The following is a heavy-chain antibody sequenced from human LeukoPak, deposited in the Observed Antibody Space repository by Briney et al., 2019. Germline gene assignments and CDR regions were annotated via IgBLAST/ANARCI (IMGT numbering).Heavy chain of an antibody. D-gene: IGHD3-9*01. CDR2: ISTYNGNT. CDR1: GYTFTSYG. J-gene: IGHJ3*02. Sequence: ASVKVSCKASGYTFTSYGIGWVRQAPGQGLEWMGWISTYNGNTNYAQKLQARVTMTTDTYTSTAYMKLRSLRSDDTAVYYCARVQLGILTGDDAFDIWGEGTMVTVSS. CDR3: ARVQLGILTGDDAFDI. V-gene: IGHV1-18*01.